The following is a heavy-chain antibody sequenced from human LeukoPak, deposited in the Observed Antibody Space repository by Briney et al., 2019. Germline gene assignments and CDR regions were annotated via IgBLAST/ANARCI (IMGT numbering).Heavy chain of an antibody. CDR1: GFTFSSYA. D-gene: IGHD6-19*01. V-gene: IGHV3-23*01. Sequence: GGSLRLSCAASGFTFSSYAMTWVRQAPGKGLEWVSAISGSGGGTYYADSVKGRFTIFRDNSKNTLYLQMNSLRAKDTAVYYCAKSRDSSVAFDYWGQGTLDTVSS. CDR2: ISGSGGGT. CDR3: AKSRDSSVAFDY. J-gene: IGHJ4*02.